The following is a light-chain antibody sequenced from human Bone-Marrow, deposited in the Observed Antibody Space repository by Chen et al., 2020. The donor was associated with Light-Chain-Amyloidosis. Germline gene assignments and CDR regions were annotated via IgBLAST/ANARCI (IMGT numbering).Light chain of an antibody. Sequence: QSALTQPASVSGSPGQSITISCTGTNSVVGNYNFVSWYQQHPGKVPTVIIYEGTKRPSGVSSGFTGHQAGNSASLTISGLQAEDEADYYCCSYVSSSSFQYVFGTGAKVTVL. CDR3: CSYVSSSSFQYV. J-gene: IGLJ1*01. CDR1: NSVVGNYNF. CDR2: EGT. V-gene: IGLV2-23*03.